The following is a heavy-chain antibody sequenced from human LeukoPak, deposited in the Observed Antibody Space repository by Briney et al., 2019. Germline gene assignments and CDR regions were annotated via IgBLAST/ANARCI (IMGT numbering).Heavy chain of an antibody. D-gene: IGHD3-3*01. V-gene: IGHV5-51*01. J-gene: IGHJ6*02. Sequence: GESLKISCKGSGYSFTSYWIGWLRQMPGKGLEWMGIIYPGDSDTRYSPSFQGQVTISADKSISTAYLQWSSLKASDTAMYYCARHGKYDFWSGYYGLSDYYYYGMDVWGQGTTVTVSS. CDR3: ARHGKYDFWSGYYGLSDYYYYGMDV. CDR2: IYPGDSDT. CDR1: GYSFTSYW.